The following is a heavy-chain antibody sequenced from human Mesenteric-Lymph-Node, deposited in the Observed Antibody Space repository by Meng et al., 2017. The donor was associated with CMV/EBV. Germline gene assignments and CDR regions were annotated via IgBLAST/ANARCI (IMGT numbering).Heavy chain of an antibody. CDR1: GFTFSDHY. V-gene: IGHV3-72*01. D-gene: IGHD3-22*01. J-gene: IGHJ5*02. CDR2: TRNKANSYTT. CDR3: ARADSSGYYGFDP. Sequence: SGFTFSDHYMDWVRQAPGKGLEWVGRTRNKANSYTTEYAASVKGRFTISRDDSKNSLYLQMNSLKTEDTAVYYCARADSSGYYGFDPWGQGTLVTVSS.